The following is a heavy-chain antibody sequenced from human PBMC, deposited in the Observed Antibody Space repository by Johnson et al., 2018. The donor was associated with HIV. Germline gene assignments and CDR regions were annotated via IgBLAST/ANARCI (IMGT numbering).Heavy chain of an antibody. CDR3: AKDLGIVGAVHRTFDI. J-gene: IGHJ3*02. V-gene: IGHV3-30*04. CDR2: ISYDGSEK. D-gene: IGHD1-26*01. CDR1: GFTFSSYA. Sequence: QVQLVESGGGLVQPGGSLRLSCAASGFTFSSYAMHWVRQAPGKGLEWVAVISYDGSEKYYADSVKGRFTISRDSSKNTLYLQMNSLRAEDTAVYYCAKDLGIVGAVHRTFDIWGQGTMVTVSS.